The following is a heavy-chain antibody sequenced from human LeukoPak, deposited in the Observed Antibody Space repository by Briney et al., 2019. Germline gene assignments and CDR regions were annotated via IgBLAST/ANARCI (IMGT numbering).Heavy chain of an antibody. CDR1: GDFMIDCGWS. V-gene: IGHV4-39*01. Sequence: PSETLSLTCKVSGDFMIDCGWSWRWVRQFAGKRLEWIGTMPFDENVADNEIPSYNPSLKRRVFISAEKSKNQLSLKVNSMTAADTASYYCARLTQTGVAWRGWYDTWGQGTLVIVSS. CDR3: ARLTQTGVAWRGWYDT. CDR2: MPFDENVADNEIP. J-gene: IGHJ5*02. D-gene: IGHD3-3*01.